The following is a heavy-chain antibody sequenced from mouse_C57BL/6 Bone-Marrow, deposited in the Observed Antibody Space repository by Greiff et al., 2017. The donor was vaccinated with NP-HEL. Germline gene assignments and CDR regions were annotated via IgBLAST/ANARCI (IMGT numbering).Heavy chain of an antibody. CDR2: IYPGGGYT. J-gene: IGHJ2*01. CDR1: GYTFTNYW. V-gene: IGHV1-63*01. CDR3: ARGRFPFDY. Sequence: VQLVESGAELVRPGTSVKMSCKASGYTFTNYWIGWAKQRPGHGLEWIGDIYPGGGYTNYNEKFKGKATLTADKSSSTAYMQFSSLTSEDSAIYYCARGRFPFDYWGQGTTLTVSS.